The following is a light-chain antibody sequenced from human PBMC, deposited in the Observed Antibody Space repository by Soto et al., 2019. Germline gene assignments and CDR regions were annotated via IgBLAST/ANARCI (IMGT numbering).Light chain of an antibody. CDR2: AAS. CDR3: QQYNDWPPLT. Sequence: IQLTQSPSSLSASVGDSVTITCRASQGISRYLAWYQQKAGRAPKLLISAASTLQSGVPSRFSGSGSGTDFTLTISSLQSEDFAVYYCQQYNDWPPLTFGGGTKVEIK. V-gene: IGKV1-9*01. CDR1: QGISRY. J-gene: IGKJ4*01.